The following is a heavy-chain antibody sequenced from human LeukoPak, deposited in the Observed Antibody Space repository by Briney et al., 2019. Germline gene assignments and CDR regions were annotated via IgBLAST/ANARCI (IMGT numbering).Heavy chain of an antibody. CDR2: IYYSGST. J-gene: IGHJ3*02. V-gene: IGHV4-39*01. D-gene: IGHD2-15*01. CDR3: ARQFPNATEGFDI. CDR1: RFTFSSYSTN. Sequence: GSLRLSCAASRFTFSSYSTNWVRQPPGKGLEWIGSIYYSGSTYYNPSLKSRVTISVVTSKNQFSLKLSSVTAADTAVYYWARQFPNATEGFDIWGQGTMVTVFS.